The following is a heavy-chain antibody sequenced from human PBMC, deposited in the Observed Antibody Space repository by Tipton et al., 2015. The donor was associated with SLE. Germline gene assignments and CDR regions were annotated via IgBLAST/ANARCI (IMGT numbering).Heavy chain of an antibody. V-gene: IGHV3-21*01. CDR1: GFTFSSYS. J-gene: IGHJ6*02. CDR2: ISRSSSYI. CDR3: ARDRERDYYYYYGMDV. D-gene: IGHD1-1*01. Sequence: SLRLSCAASGFTFSSYSMNWVRQAPGKGLEWVSSISRSSSYIYYADSVKGRFTISRDNAKNSLYLQMNSLRAEDTAVYYCARDRERDYYYYYGMDVWGQGTTVTVSS.